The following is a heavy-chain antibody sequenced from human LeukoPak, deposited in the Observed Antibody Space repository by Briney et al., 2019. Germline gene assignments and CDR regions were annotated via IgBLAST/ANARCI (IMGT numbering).Heavy chain of an antibody. J-gene: IGHJ4*02. V-gene: IGHV3-23*01. CDR3: AKDGTTTITFDY. Sequence: PGGSLRLSCGASGFTFRSYAMSWVRQGPGKGLEWVSVISGSGGSTYYRDSVKGRFTISRDNSKNTLYLQMNSLRDEDTAVYYCAKDGTTTITFDYWGQGTLVTVSS. D-gene: IGHD1-1*01. CDR2: ISGSGGST. CDR1: GFTFRSYA.